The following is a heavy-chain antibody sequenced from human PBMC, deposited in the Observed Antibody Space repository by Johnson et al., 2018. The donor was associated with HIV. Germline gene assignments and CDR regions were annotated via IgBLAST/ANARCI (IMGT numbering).Heavy chain of an antibody. CDR1: GFTFSDYA. CDR2: ISGSGAST. V-gene: IGHV3-23*04. CDR3: AKIARRCSGGSCYTTCDAFDI. Sequence: VLLVESGGGLVQPGGSLRLSCVVSGFTFSDYAVNWVRQAPGKGLEWVSGISGSGASTYYADSVKGRFTISRDNSKSTLYLQMNSLRADDMAVYYCAKIARRCSGGSCYTTCDAFDIWGQGTMVTVSS. D-gene: IGHD2-15*01. J-gene: IGHJ3*02.